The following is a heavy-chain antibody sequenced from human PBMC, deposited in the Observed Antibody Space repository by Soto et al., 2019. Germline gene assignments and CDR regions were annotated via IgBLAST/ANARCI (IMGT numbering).Heavy chain of an antibody. CDR2: ISSSSSTI. J-gene: IGHJ6*02. CDR3: ARDIYDFSSGYRIYYYYYGMDV. V-gene: IGHV3-48*02. CDR1: GFTFSSYS. Sequence: GGSLRLSCAASGFTFSSYSMNWVRQAPGKGLEWVSYISSSSSTIYYADSVKGRFTISRDNAKNSLYLQMNSLRDEDTAVYYCARDIYDFSSGYRIYYYYYGMDVWGQGTTVTVSS. D-gene: IGHD3-3*01.